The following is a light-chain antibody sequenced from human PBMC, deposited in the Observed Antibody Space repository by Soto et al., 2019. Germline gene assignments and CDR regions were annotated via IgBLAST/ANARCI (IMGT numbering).Light chain of an antibody. Sequence: EIVLTQSPDTLSLSPGERATLSCRASQSVGSSLAWYQQKPGQAPRLLIYDTSSRATGIPARFSGSGSGTDFTLTISSLEPEDFAVYYCQPRSNWPPEVTFGPGTKVDIK. CDR2: DTS. J-gene: IGKJ3*01. CDR3: QPRSNWPPEVT. V-gene: IGKV3-11*01. CDR1: QSVGSS.